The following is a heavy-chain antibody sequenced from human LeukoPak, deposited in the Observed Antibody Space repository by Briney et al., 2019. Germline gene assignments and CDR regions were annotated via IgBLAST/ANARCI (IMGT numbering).Heavy chain of an antibody. CDR3: ARSLGAGMDY. Sequence: GGSLRLSCAASGFSVSDNYMTWVRQAPGKGLEWVSLSHSGGSTYHADSVEGRFTISRHNSKNTLYLQMNSLRAEDTAVYYCARSLGAGMDYWGRGTLVTVSS. CDR1: GFSVSDNY. V-gene: IGHV3-53*04. D-gene: IGHD6-19*01. CDR2: SHSGGST. J-gene: IGHJ4*02.